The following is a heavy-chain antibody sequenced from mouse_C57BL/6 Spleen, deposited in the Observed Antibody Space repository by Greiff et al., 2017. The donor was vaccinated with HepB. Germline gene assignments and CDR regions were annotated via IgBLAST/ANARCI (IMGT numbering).Heavy chain of an antibody. Sequence: EVKLVESGGDLVKPGGSLKLSCAASGFTFSSYGMSWVRQTPDKRLEWVATISSGGSYTYYPDSVKGRFTISRDNDKNTLYLQMSSLKSEDTAMYYCARHDGNLYFDYWGQGTTLTVSS. J-gene: IGHJ2*01. D-gene: IGHD2-1*01. CDR3: ARHDGNLYFDY. V-gene: IGHV5-6*01. CDR1: GFTFSSYG. CDR2: ISSGGSYT.